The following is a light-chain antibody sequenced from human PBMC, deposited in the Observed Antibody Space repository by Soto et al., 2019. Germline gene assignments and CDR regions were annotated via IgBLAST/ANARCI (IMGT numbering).Light chain of an antibody. V-gene: IGKV1-5*01. CDR2: DAS. CDR3: QQYNRYSTWT. CDR1: QRISRW. J-gene: IGKJ1*01. Sequence: DIQMTQSPSTLSASVGDRVTIACRASQRISRWLAWYQQKPGKAPKVLIWDASSLQRGVPSRFSGSGSGTEFTLTISSLQPDDFATYYCQQYNRYSTWTFGLGTKVEIK.